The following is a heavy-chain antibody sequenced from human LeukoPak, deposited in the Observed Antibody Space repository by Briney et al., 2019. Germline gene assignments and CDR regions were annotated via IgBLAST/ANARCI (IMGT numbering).Heavy chain of an antibody. J-gene: IGHJ4*02. V-gene: IGHV3-21*01. CDR3: ARTGTSWSLDY. CDR1: GFTFSSYS. CDR2: ISRSSSYI. D-gene: IGHD2-2*01. Sequence: GGSLRLSCAASGFTFSSYSMNWVRQAPGKGLEWVSSISRSSSYIYYADSVKGRFTISRDNAKNSLYLQMNSLRAEDTALYYCARTGTSWSLDYWGQGTLVTVSS.